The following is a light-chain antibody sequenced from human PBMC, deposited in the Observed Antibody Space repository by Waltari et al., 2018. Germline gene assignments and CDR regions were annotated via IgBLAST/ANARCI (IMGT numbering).Light chain of an antibody. Sequence: QSVLTQPPSASGAPGQRVTISCTGSSSNIGADYDVHWYQHLPGTAPKLLIYGNNNRPSGAPDRCSGSKSGITASRVITGLQAEDEADYYCQSYDGSLIVSAIFGGGTKVTVL. V-gene: IGLV1-40*01. CDR2: GNN. CDR1: SSNIGADYD. CDR3: QSYDGSLIVSAI. J-gene: IGLJ2*01.